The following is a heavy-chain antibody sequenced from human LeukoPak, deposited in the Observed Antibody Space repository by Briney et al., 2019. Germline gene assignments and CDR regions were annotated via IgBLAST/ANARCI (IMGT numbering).Heavy chain of an antibody. J-gene: IGHJ5*02. V-gene: IGHV4-59*01. CDR1: GGSISSYY. CDR3: ARVLWNWFDP. Sequence: PSEALSLTCTVSGGSISSYYWSWIRQPPGKGLEWIGYIYYSGSTNYNPSLKSRVTISVDTSKNQFSLKLSSVTAADTAVYYCARVLWNWFDPWGQGTLVTVSS. CDR2: IYYSGST.